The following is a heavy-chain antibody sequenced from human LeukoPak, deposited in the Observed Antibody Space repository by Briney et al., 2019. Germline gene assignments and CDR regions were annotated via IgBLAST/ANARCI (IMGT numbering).Heavy chain of an antibody. D-gene: IGHD1-7*01. Sequence: ASVKVSCKASGYTFTTYGFSWVRQAPGQGLEWLGWISAYNGQTNYAQKVQGRVTMTTDTSTKTAYMELRSPGSDDTAVYYCAGVAGFYWNSDSFDYWGQGTQVTVSS. CDR2: ISAYNGQT. J-gene: IGHJ4*02. CDR1: GYTFTTYG. V-gene: IGHV1-18*01. CDR3: AGVAGFYWNSDSFDY.